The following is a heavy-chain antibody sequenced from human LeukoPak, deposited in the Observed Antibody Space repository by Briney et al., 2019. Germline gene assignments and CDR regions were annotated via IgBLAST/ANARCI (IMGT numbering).Heavy chain of an antibody. D-gene: IGHD1-14*01. J-gene: IGHJ4*02. V-gene: IGHV4-59*08. CDR3: ARHGTISSESYFDY. CDR1: GGSVSSYY. CDR2: IHNSGRT. Sequence: SETMSLTCSVSGGSVSSYYWSWIRQSPGKGLEWIGYIHNSGRTNYNPSLKSRVTGFVDTSKNQVSLRLSSVTAADTAVYYCARHGTISSESYFDYWGQGALVTVSS.